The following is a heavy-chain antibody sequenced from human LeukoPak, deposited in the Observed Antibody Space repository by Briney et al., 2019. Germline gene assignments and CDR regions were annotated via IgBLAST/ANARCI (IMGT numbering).Heavy chain of an antibody. Sequence: SETLSLTCTVSGGSISSSSYYWGWIRQPPGKGLEWIGSIYYSGSTYYNPSLKSRVTISVDTPKNQFSLKLSSVTAADTAVYYCARDLLGYDSSPYYFDYWAREPWSPSPQ. CDR3: ARDLLGYDSSPYYFDY. V-gene: IGHV4-39*07. CDR1: GGSISSSSYY. CDR2: IYYSGST. D-gene: IGHD3-22*01. J-gene: IGHJ4*02.